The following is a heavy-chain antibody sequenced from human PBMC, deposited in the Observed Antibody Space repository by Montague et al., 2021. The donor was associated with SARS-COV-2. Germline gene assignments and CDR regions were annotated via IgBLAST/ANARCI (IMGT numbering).Heavy chain of an antibody. Sequence: SETLSLTCTVSGGSISSSSYYWSWIRQPPGKGLEWIGYIYYSGXTXYXXXXKSRVTISVDTSKNQFSLKLSSVTAADTAVYYCARGSGWMGNAFDIWGQGTMVTVSS. CDR1: GGSISSSSYY. CDR3: ARGSGWMGNAFDI. V-gene: IGHV4-61*01. J-gene: IGHJ3*02. CDR2: IYYSGXT. D-gene: IGHD6-19*01.